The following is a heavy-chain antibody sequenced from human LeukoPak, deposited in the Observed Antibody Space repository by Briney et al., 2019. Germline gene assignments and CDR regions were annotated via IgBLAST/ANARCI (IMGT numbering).Heavy chain of an antibody. D-gene: IGHD1-26*01. CDR1: GYTFTSYY. CDR3: AQIVGATWAFDY. CDR2: INPSGGST. Sequence: ASVKVSCEASGYTFTSYYMHWVRQAPGQGLERMGIINPSGGSTSYAQKFQGRVTMTRDTSTSTVYMELSSLRSEDTAVYYCAQIVGATWAFDYWGQGTLVTVSS. J-gene: IGHJ4*02. V-gene: IGHV1-46*01.